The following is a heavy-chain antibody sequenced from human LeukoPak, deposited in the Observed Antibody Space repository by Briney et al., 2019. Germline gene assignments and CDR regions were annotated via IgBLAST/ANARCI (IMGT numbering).Heavy chain of an antibody. CDR1: GFTFSSYA. J-gene: IGHJ4*02. CDR2: ISGSGGST. CDR3: AKDVVTSPYDSSGYPDY. V-gene: IGHV3-23*01. Sequence: GGSLRLSCAASGFTFSSYAMSWVRQAPGKGLEWVSGISGSGGSTYYADSVKGRFTISRDNAKNTLYLQMNRLRAEDTAVYYCAKDVVTSPYDSSGYPDYWGQGTLVTVSS. D-gene: IGHD3-22*01.